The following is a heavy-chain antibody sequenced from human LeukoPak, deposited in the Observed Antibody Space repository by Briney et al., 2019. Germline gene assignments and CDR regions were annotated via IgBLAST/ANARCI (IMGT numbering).Heavy chain of an antibody. J-gene: IGHJ4*02. CDR1: GFTFSSYA. CDR3: ATGIVLMVYWPGPDY. Sequence: GGSLRLSCAASGFTFSSYAMSWVRQAPGKGLGWVSAISGSGGSTYYADSVKGRFTISRDNSKNTLYLQMNSLRAEDTAVYYCATGIVLMVYWPGPDYWGQGTLVTVSS. V-gene: IGHV3-23*01. D-gene: IGHD2-8*01. CDR2: ISGSGGST.